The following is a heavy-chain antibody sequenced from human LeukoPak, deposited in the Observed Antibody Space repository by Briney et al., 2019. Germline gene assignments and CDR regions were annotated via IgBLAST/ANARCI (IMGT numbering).Heavy chain of an antibody. CDR2: INHSGST. CDR1: GGSSSGYY. V-gene: IGHV4-34*01. D-gene: IGHD3-22*01. Sequence: SETLSLTCAVYGGSSSGYYWSWIRQPPGKGLEWIGEINHSGSTNYNPSLKSRVTISVDTSKNQFSLKLSSVTAADTAVYYCARDRPLYDSSGYYWGYWGQGTLVTVSS. J-gene: IGHJ4*02. CDR3: ARDRPLYDSSGYYWGY.